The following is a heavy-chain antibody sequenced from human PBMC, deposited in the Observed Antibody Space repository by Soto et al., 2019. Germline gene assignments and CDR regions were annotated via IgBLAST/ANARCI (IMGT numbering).Heavy chain of an antibody. Sequence: QVQLVQSGAEVKKPGASVKVSCKASGYTFTSYYMHWVRQAPGQGLEWMGIINPSGGSTSYAQKFQVRVTMTRDTSTSTVYMELSSLRSEDTAVYYCASPGPSRSSSWYYFDYWGQGTLVTVSS. V-gene: IGHV1-46*01. D-gene: IGHD6-13*01. CDR3: ASPGPSRSSSWYYFDY. CDR1: GYTFTSYY. J-gene: IGHJ4*02. CDR2: INPSGGST.